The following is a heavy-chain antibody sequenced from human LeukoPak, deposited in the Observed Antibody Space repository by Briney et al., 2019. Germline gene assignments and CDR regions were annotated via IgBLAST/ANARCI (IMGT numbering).Heavy chain of an antibody. J-gene: IGHJ2*01. CDR2: ITGGGDIT. CDR3: ARDRRPWYFDL. CDR1: GFTFSSYA. Sequence: GGSLRLSCAASGFTFSSYAMSWVRQAPGKGLEWGSTITGGGDITKYADSVKGRFTISRDDPKNTLYLQMTSLRAADTAVYYCARDRRPWYFDLWGRGTLVTVSS. V-gene: IGHV3-23*01. D-gene: IGHD6-6*01.